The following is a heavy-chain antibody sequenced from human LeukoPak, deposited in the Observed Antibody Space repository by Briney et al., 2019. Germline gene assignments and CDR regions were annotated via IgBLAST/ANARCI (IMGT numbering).Heavy chain of an antibody. CDR2: IIPIFGTA. CDR3: ARDLLGATSTDY. D-gene: IGHD1-26*01. CDR1: GGTFSSYA. J-gene: IGHJ4*02. V-gene: IGHV1-69*05. Sequence: SVNVSCKASGGTFSSYAISWVRQAPGQGLEWMGRIIPIFGTANYAQKFQGRVTITTDESTSTAYMELSSLRSEDTAVYYCARDLLGATSTDYWGQGTLVTVSS.